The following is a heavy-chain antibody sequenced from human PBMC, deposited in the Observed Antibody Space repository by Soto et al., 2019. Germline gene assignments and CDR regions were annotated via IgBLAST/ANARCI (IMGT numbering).Heavy chain of an antibody. CDR3: ATYFTRTTCETY. CDR2: ISASGDRT. CDR1: GFTFNHYD. J-gene: IGHJ4*02. Sequence: EVQLLESGGGLAQPGGSLRLSCVASGFTFNHYDMTWVRQAPGKGLEWVSAISASGDRTDYADSVKGRFTISRDNSKNTVYLQMNSLSAEYTASFYCATYFTRTTCETYWGQGVLVTVSS. V-gene: IGHV3-23*01. D-gene: IGHD3-3*01.